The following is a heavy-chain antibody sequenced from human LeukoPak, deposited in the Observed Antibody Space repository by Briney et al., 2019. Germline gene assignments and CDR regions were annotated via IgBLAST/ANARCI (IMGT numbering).Heavy chain of an antibody. Sequence: SETLSLTCTVSGGSVSNSLYYWSWIRQPPGKGLEWIGYIYYNGDTNYNPSLKSRAIISIDTSSNQFSLRLNSMTAADTAVYYCARVLRAASWRSYDYWGQGSLVTVSS. CDR1: GGSVSNSLYY. D-gene: IGHD5-18*01. CDR2: IYYNGDT. V-gene: IGHV4-61*01. CDR3: ARVLRAASWRSYDY. J-gene: IGHJ4*02.